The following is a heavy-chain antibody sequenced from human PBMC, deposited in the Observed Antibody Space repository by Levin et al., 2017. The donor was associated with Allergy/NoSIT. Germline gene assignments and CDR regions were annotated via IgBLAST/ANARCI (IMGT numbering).Heavy chain of an antibody. Sequence: KGLMWISRMNSDGSTTNYADSVKGRFTVSRDNAKNTVDLQMNSLRVEDTAVYYCAANIGYWGQGTLVTVTS. V-gene: IGHV3-74*01. J-gene: IGHJ4*02. CDR2: MNSDGSTT. D-gene: IGHD2/OR15-2a*01. CDR3: AANIGY.